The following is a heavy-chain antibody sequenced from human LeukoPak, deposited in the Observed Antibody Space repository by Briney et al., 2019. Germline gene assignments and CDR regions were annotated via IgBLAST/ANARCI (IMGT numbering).Heavy chain of an antibody. J-gene: IGHJ4*02. V-gene: IGHV3-30*18. Sequence: GGSLRLSCAASGFTFSSYGMHWVRQAPGKGLEWVAVISYDGSNKYYADSVKGRFTISRDNSKNTLYLQMNSLRAEDTAVYYCAKAYDSSETYFDYWGQGTLVTVSS. D-gene: IGHD3-22*01. CDR1: GFTFSSYG. CDR2: ISYDGSNK. CDR3: AKAYDSSETYFDY.